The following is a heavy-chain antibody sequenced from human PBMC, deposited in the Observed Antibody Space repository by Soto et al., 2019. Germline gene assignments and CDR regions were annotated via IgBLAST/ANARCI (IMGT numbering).Heavy chain of an antibody. CDR1: GYTFTSYA. CDR3: ARSIVVVTALDY. V-gene: IGHV1-3*05. J-gene: IGHJ4*02. D-gene: IGHD2-21*02. CDR2: INAGNGNT. Sequence: QVQLVQSGAEEKKPGASVKVSCKASGYTFTSYAMHWVRQAPGQRLEWMGWINAGNGNTQSSQKFQGRVTMPRDTSASTAYMELSSLRSEATAVYYCARSIVVVTALDYWGQGTLVTVSS.